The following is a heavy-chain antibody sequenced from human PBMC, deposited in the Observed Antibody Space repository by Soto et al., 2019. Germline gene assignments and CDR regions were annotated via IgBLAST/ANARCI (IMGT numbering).Heavy chain of an antibody. CDR2: IFYSGST. CDR3: ARGIGLVAATPAFDY. V-gene: IGHV4-59*01. D-gene: IGHD2-15*01. CDR1: GGSISSYY. Sequence: SETLSLTCTVSGGSISSYYWSWIRQPPGGGREWIGYIFYSGSTNNNTSLKSRVTISVDTSKKQFSLKLSSGTAADTAVYYCARGIGLVAATPAFDYWGQGTLVTVSS. J-gene: IGHJ4*02.